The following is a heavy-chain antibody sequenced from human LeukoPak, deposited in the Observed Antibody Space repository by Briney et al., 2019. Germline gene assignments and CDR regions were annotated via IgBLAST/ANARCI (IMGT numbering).Heavy chain of an antibody. CDR3: ARRMAVAGTTLGFDY. CDR2: INPSGGST. D-gene: IGHD6-19*01. CDR1: GYTFTSYY. J-gene: IGHJ4*02. Sequence: GASVKASCKASGYTFTSYYMHWVRQAPGQGLEWMGIINPSGGSTSYAQKFQGRVTMTRDTSTSTVYMELSSLRSEDTAVYYCARRMAVAGTTLGFDYWGQGTLVTVSS. V-gene: IGHV1-46*01.